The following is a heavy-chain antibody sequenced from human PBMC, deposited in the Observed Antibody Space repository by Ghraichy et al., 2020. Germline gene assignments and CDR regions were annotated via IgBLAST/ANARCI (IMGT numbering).Heavy chain of an antibody. CDR1: GYTFTSYG. CDR3: ARDIQVSWGSGRNDAFDI. V-gene: IGHV1-18*01. J-gene: IGHJ3*02. CDR2: ISAYNGNT. D-gene: IGHD5/OR15-5a*01. Sequence: ASVKVSCKAAGYTFTSYGISWERQAPGQGLEWMGWISAYNGNTNYAQKLQGRVTMTTDTSTSTAYMELRSLRSDDTAVYYCARDIQVSWGSGRNDAFDIWGQGTMVTASS.